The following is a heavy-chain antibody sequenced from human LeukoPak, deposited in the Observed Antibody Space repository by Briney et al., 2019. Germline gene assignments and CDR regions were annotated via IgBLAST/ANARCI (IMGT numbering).Heavy chain of an antibody. CDR3: ARGIAAAGIEW. J-gene: IGHJ4*02. Sequence: SPSETLSLTCVVSGYSISSGYYWSWIRQPAGKGLEWIGRIYTSGSTNYNPSLKSRVTMSVDTSKNQFSLKLSSVTAADTAVYYCARGIAAAGIEWWGQGTLVTVSS. CDR2: IYTSGST. D-gene: IGHD6-13*01. CDR1: GYSISSGYY. V-gene: IGHV4-4*07.